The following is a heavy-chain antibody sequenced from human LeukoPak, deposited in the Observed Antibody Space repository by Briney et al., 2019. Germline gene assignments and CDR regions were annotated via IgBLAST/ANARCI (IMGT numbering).Heavy chain of an antibody. CDR3: ARGKVGAPVDY. J-gene: IGHJ4*02. Sequence: SLTVSCKASGYTFTSYGISWVRQAPGQGLEWMGGIIPIFGTANYAQKFQGRVTITADESTSTAYMELSSLRSEDTAVYYCARGKVGAPVDYWGQGTLVTVSS. V-gene: IGHV1-69*13. CDR1: GYTFTSYG. D-gene: IGHD1-26*01. CDR2: IIPIFGTA.